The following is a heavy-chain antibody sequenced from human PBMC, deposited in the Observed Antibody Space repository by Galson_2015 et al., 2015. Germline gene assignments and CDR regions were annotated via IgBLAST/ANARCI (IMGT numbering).Heavy chain of an antibody. J-gene: IGHJ3*02. CDR2: IDPSDSYT. D-gene: IGHD2-2*01. CDR1: GYSFTSYW. V-gene: IGHV5-10-1*01. CDR3: AGYCSSTSCYRVAFDI. Sequence: SGAEVKKPGESLRISCKGSGYSFTSYWISWVRQMPGKGLEWMGRIDPSDSYTNYSPSFQGHVTISADKSISTAYLQWSSLKASDTAMYYCAGYCSSTSCYRVAFDIWGQGTMVTVSS.